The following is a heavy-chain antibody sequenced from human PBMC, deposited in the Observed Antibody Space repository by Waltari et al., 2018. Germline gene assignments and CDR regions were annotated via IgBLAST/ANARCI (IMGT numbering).Heavy chain of an antibody. D-gene: IGHD3-3*01. V-gene: IGHV3-30*18. J-gene: IGHJ4*02. Sequence: QVQLVESGGGVVQPGRSLRLSCAASGFTFSSYGMHWVRQAPGKGLEWVAVKSYDGSKKYNADSVKGRFTIARDNSKNTLYLQMNSLRAEDTAVYYCAKEHYDFWSGYYPRSFDYWGQGTLVTVSS. CDR1: GFTFSSYG. CDR3: AKEHYDFWSGYYPRSFDY. CDR2: KSYDGSKK.